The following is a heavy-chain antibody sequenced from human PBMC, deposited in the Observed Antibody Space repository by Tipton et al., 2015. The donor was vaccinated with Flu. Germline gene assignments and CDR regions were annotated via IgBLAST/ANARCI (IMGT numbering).Heavy chain of an antibody. Sequence: AASGFTFSSYAMSWVRQAPGKGLEWVSAISGSGGSTYYADSVKGRFTISRDNSKNTLYLQMNSLRAEDTAVYYCAKDLGYYDSSGTVYWGQGTLVTVSS. CDR3: AKDLGYYDSSGTVY. CDR1: GFTFSSYA. CDR2: ISGSGGST. D-gene: IGHD3-22*01. V-gene: IGHV3-23*01. J-gene: IGHJ4*02.